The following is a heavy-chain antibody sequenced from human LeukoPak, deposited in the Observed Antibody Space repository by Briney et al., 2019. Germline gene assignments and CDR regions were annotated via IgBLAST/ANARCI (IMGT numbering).Heavy chain of an antibody. CDR1: GFAFSVSW. V-gene: IGHV3-74*03. D-gene: IGHD2/OR15-2a*01. Sequence: GGSLSLSCAASGFAFSVSWMHWVRQAPGKGLVWVSVIKSDGSGTAYADSVKGRFTISRDNAKNTVYLQMNSLRDEDTAAYYCAKDYFGSLEYWGQGTLVTVSS. CDR3: AKDYFGSLEY. CDR2: IKSDGSGT. J-gene: IGHJ4*02.